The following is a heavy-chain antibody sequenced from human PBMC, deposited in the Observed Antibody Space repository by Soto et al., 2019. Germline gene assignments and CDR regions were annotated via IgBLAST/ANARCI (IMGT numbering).Heavy chain of an antibody. CDR3: ARAPADFFDY. CDR2: IYHSGST. J-gene: IGHJ4*02. V-gene: IGHV4-30-2*01. Sequence: PSETLSLTCAVSGVSISSGGYSWRWIRPPPGKGLEWIGYIYHSGSTYYNPSLKSRVTISVDRSKNQFSLKLSSVTAADTAVYYCARAPADFFDYWGQGTLVTVSS. CDR1: GVSISSGGYS.